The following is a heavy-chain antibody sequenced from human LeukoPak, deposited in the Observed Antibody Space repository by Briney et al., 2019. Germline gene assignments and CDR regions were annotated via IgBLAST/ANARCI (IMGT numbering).Heavy chain of an antibody. Sequence: SETLSLTCTVPDGSISTFYWSWIRQPPGKGLEWIGEINHSGSTNYNPSLKSRVTISVDTTKNQFSLKLSSVTAADTAVYYCARESETPYYFDYWGQGTLVTVSS. CDR3: ARESETPYYFDY. V-gene: IGHV4-34*01. CDR2: INHSGST. J-gene: IGHJ4*02. CDR1: DGSISTFY.